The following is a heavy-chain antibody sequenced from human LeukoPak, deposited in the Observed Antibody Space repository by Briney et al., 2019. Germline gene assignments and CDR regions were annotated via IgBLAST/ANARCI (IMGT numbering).Heavy chain of an antibody. J-gene: IGHJ6*02. CDR1: GFTFSSYS. V-gene: IGHV3-21*01. Sequence: GGSLRLSCAASGFTFSSYSMNWVRQAPGKGLEWVSSISSSSSYIYYADSVKGRFTISRDNAKNSLYLQMNSLRAEDTAVYYCARDSHSSSWPIGYYYYYGMDVWGQGTTVTVSS. CDR2: ISSSSSYI. CDR3: ARDSHSSSWPIGYYYYYGMDV. D-gene: IGHD6-13*01.